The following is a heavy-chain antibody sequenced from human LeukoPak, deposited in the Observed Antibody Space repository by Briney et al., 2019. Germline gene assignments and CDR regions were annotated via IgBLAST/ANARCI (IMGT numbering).Heavy chain of an antibody. CDR2: IYYSGST. J-gene: IGHJ4*02. D-gene: IGHD5-24*01. V-gene: IGHV4-39*01. CDR1: GGSISSSSYY. Sequence: SETLSLTCTVSGGSISSSSYYWGWIRQPPGKGLEWIGSIYYSGSTYYNPSLKSRVTISVDTSKNQFSLKLSSVTAADTAVYYCARRRSDNAVDYWGQGTLVTVSS. CDR3: ARRRSDNAVDY.